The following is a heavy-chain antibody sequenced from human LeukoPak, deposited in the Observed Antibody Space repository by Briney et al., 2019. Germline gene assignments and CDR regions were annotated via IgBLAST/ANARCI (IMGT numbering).Heavy chain of an antibody. V-gene: IGHV3-21*01. CDR3: ARGHYDVLAASYKWTPDY. CDR2: ITSGGDYI. J-gene: IGHJ4*02. D-gene: IGHD3-9*01. CDR1: GFTFNTFN. Sequence: RESLRLSCAASGFTFNTFNMNWVRQAPGKGLEWVSSITSGGDYIYYADSVKGRFTTSRDNAKNSLSLQLNSLRVEDTAVYYCARGHYDVLAASYKWTPDYWGQGTLVTVSS.